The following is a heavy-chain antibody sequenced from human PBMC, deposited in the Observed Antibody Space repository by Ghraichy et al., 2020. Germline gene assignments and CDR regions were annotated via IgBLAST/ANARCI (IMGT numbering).Heavy chain of an antibody. CDR2: ISSSSSYI. Sequence: LSLTCAASGFTFSSYSMNWVRQAPGKGLEWVSSISSSSSYIYYADSVKGRFTISRATAKNSLFLQMNSLRAEDTAVYYCARAGGQQLARKYYYYYYRDVWGKGTTVTVSS. V-gene: IGHV3-21*01. CDR1: GFTFSSYS. CDR3: ARAGGQQLARKYYYYYYRDV. J-gene: IGHJ6*03. D-gene: IGHD6-13*01.